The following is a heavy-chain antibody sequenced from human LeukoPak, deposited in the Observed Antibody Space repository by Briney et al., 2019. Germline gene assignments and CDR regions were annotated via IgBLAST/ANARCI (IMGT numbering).Heavy chain of an antibody. CDR3: ARAAFCSGGSCYFDY. D-gene: IGHD2-15*01. V-gene: IGHV5-51*01. Sequence: GEPLQISCKGSGYSFTSYWIGWVRQMPGKGLEWMGIIYPGDSDTRYSPSFQGQVNISADKSISTAYLQWSSLKASDTAMYYCARAAFCSGGSCYFDYWGQGTLVTVSS. CDR1: GYSFTSYW. CDR2: IYPGDSDT. J-gene: IGHJ4*02.